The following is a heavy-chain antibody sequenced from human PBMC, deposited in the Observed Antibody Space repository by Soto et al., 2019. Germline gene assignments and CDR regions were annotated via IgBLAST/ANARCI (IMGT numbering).Heavy chain of an antibody. Sequence: ASVKASCKSSGYTFTNYGISWVRQAPGQGLEWMGWINVYNGNTKYAQKVQGRVTMTTDTSTSTAYMELSSLRFEDTAVYYCARDDALDVPTLFDSWGQGSRVTVSS. V-gene: IGHV1-18*01. CDR2: INVYNGNT. CDR3: ARDDALDVPTLFDS. D-gene: IGHD2-2*03. J-gene: IGHJ4*02. CDR1: GYTFTNYG.